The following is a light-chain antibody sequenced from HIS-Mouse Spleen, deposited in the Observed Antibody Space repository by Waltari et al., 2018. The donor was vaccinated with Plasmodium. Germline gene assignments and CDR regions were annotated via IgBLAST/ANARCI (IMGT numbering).Light chain of an antibody. J-gene: IGLJ2*01. V-gene: IGLV3-1*01. Sequence: SYELTQPPSVSVSPGQPASITCPGHKLGVKYACWYQQKPGQSPLLVIYQDSKRPSRIPERVSGSNSGNTATLTISGTQAMDEADYYCQAWDSSTVVFGGGTKLTVL. CDR3: QAWDSSTVV. CDR2: QDS. CDR1: KLGVKY.